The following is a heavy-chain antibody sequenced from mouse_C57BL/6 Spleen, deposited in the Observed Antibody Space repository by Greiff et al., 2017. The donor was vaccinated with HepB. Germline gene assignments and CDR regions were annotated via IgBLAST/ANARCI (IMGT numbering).Heavy chain of an antibody. J-gene: IGHJ2*01. CDR3: ARGVLRTDYFDY. D-gene: IGHD1-1*01. CDR1: GFNIKNTY. V-gene: IGHV14-3*01. Sequence: VHVKQSVAELVRPGASVKLSCTASGFNIKNTYMHWVKQRPEQGLEWIGRIDPANGNTKYAPKFQGKATITADTSSNTAYLQLSSLTSEDTAIYYCARGVLRTDYFDYWGQGTTLTVSS. CDR2: IDPANGNT.